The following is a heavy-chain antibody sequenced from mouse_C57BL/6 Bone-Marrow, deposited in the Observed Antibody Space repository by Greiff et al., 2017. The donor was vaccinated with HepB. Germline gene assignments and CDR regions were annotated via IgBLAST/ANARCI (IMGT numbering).Heavy chain of an antibody. CDR3: ARDAELRYPFAY. CDR2: SRNKANDYTT. Sequence: EVKVVDSGGGLVQSGRSLRLSCATSGFTFSDFYMEWVRQAPGKGLEWIAASRNKANDYTTEYSASVKGRFIVSRDTSQSILYLQMNALRAEDTAIYYCARDAELRYPFAYWGQGTLVTVSA. V-gene: IGHV7-1*01. CDR1: GFTFSDFY. D-gene: IGHD1-1*01. J-gene: IGHJ3*01.